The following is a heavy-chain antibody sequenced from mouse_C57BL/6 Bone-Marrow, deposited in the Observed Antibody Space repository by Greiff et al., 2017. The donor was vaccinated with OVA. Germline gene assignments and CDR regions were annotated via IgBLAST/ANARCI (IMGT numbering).Heavy chain of an antibody. CDR1: GYTFTSYT. CDR3: AREEDGDGYHDY. J-gene: IGHJ2*01. Sequence: QVQLQQSGAELARPGASVKMSCKASGYTFTSYTMHWVKQRPGQGLEWIGYINPSSGYTKYNQKFKDKATLTADKSSSTAYMQLSSLTSEDSAVYYCAREEDGDGYHDYWGQGTTLTVSS. V-gene: IGHV1-4*01. D-gene: IGHD2-3*01. CDR2: INPSSGYT.